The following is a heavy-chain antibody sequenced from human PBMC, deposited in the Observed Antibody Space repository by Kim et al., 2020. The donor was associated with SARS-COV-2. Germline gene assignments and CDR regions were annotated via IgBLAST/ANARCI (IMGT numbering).Heavy chain of an antibody. D-gene: IGHD5-18*01. J-gene: IGHJ6*02. CDR3: ARERSSYGYLFYYGMDV. V-gene: IGHV4-4*06. Sequence: PTVRVTMSLDTSKNQFSLKLSSVTAADTAVYYCARERSSYGYLFYYGMDVWGQGTTVTVSS.